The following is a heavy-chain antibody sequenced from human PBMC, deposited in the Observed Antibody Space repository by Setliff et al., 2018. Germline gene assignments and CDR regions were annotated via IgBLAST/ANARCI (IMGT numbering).Heavy chain of an antibody. D-gene: IGHD2-8*01. CDR1: GFTLSDYF. CDR3: ARAGGTYCSNGVCHNWFDP. Sequence: ASVKVSCKASGFTLSDYFIHWVRQAPGQGLEWMGWINPNSGGTNYAQRFQGRVTMTRDTSISTAYMELNRLTSDDAAVYYCARAGGTYCSNGVCHNWFDPWGQGTLVTVSS. V-gene: IGHV1-2*02. CDR2: INPNSGGT. J-gene: IGHJ5*02.